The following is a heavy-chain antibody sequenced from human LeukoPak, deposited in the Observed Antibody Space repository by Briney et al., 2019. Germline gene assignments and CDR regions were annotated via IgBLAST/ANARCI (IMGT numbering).Heavy chain of an antibody. V-gene: IGHV3-30*18. Sequence: GRSLRLSCAASGFTFSNYGLHWVRQAPGKGLEWEAIISYDGSNKYFADSVKGRFTISRDNSKNTLYLQMNSLRAEDTAVYYCAKDGAVSGYFDNWGQGTLVTVSS. CDR2: ISYDGSNK. CDR1: GFTFSNYG. D-gene: IGHD6-19*01. CDR3: AKDGAVSGYFDN. J-gene: IGHJ4*02.